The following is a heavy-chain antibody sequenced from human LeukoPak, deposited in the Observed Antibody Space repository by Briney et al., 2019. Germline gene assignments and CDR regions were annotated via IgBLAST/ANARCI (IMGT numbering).Heavy chain of an antibody. J-gene: IGHJ4*02. CDR2: IKQDGTDK. CDR1: GFTFISYW. V-gene: IGHV3-7*01. D-gene: IGHD4/OR15-4a*01. Sequence: GGSLRLSYAASGFTFISYWMPWVRQAPGKGLEWVANIKQDGTDKYYVDSVKGRFTISRDNATNSLFLQLGSLRADDTAVYYCARAWMGGRDYHLDSWGQGTLVTVSS. CDR3: ARAWMGGRDYHLDS.